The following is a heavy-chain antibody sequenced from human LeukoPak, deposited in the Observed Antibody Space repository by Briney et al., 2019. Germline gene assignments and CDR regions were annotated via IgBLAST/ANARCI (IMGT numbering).Heavy chain of an antibody. D-gene: IGHD3-10*01. CDR3: ARLAPRITMVRGVTRNWFDP. CDR2: IYYSWRT. J-gene: IGHJ5*02. V-gene: IGHV4-59*08. Sequence: PSETLALTCTVSVGSISIYYWSWIPHPPGKGLEWIGYIYYSWRTNYHPSLTSRVTISVDTSKNQFSLKLSSVTAADTAVYYCARLAPRITMVRGVTRNWFDPWGQGTLVTVSS. CDR1: VGSISIYY.